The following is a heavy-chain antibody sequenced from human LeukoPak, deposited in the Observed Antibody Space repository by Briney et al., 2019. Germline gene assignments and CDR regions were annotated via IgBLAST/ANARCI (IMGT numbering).Heavy chain of an antibody. Sequence: GKSLKISCKGSGYRFTDYWIGWVRQMPGKGLEWMGIIYPGDSDTRYSPSFQGQVTISADKSINTAHLQWSSLKASDTAMYYCARGAAGTTPDCYYFGLDVWGQGTTVRVSS. D-gene: IGHD1-7*01. CDR1: GYRFTDYW. CDR3: ARGAAGTTPDCYYFGLDV. J-gene: IGHJ6*02. CDR2: IYPGDSDT. V-gene: IGHV5-51*01.